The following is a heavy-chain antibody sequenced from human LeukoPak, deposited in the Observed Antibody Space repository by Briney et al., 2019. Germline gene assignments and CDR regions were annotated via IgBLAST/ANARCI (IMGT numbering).Heavy chain of an antibody. Sequence: PGGSLRLSCAASGFTFSSYEMNWVRQAPGKGMEWVSYISSSGSTIYYADSVKGRFTISRDNAKNSLYLQMNSLRAEDTAVYYCARDGVGGSGSHSPWGQGTLVTVSS. CDR2: ISSSGSTI. CDR3: ARDGVGGSGSHSP. J-gene: IGHJ5*02. CDR1: GFTFSSYE. D-gene: IGHD3-10*01. V-gene: IGHV3-48*03.